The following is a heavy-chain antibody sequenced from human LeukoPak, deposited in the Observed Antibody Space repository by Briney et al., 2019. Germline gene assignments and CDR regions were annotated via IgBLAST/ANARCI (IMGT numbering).Heavy chain of an antibody. V-gene: IGHV4-38-2*01. CDR2: IHDSGGA. CDR1: GYSISSGYY. Sequence: PSETLSLTXAVSGYSISSGYYWGWIRQPPGKGLEWFGSIHDSGGAFYNPSLKSRVTISVDTSKNHLSLKLRSVTAADTAVYYCARHKDKSSAYYPFDHWGQGTLVTVSS. J-gene: IGHJ4*02. D-gene: IGHD3-22*01. CDR3: ARHKDKSSAYYPFDH.